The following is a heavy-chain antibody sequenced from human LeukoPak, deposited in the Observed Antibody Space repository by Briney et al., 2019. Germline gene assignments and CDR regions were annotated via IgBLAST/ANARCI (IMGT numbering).Heavy chain of an antibody. V-gene: IGHV4-34*01. Sequence: SETLSLTCAVYGGSFSGYYWSWIRQPPGKGLEWIGEINHSGSTNYNPSLKCRVTISVDTSKNQFSLKLSSVTAADTAVYYCARGMYYYGSGSYPYHYWGQGTLVTVSS. CDR2: INHSGST. CDR3: ARGMYYYGSGSYPYHY. CDR1: GGSFSGYY. J-gene: IGHJ4*02. D-gene: IGHD3-10*01.